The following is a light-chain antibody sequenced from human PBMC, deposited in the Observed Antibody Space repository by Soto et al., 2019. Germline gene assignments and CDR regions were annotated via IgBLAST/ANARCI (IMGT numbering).Light chain of an antibody. Sequence: DIQMTQSPSTVSASVGDSVTITCRASQNINSWLAWYQQKPGKAPKVLMYKASTLESGVPSRFGGSGSETEFTLTISGLQPEDFATYYCQQYKSFMYTFGQGTKVDIK. CDR1: QNINSW. J-gene: IGKJ2*01. CDR3: QQYKSFMYT. CDR2: KAS. V-gene: IGKV1-5*03.